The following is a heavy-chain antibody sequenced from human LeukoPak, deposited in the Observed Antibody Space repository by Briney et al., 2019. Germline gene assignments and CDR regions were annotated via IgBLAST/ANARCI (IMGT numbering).Heavy chain of an antibody. J-gene: IGHJ4*02. CDR1: GGTFSSYA. D-gene: IGHD3-9*01. CDR3: ARVRSRYYDILTGYYGAFDY. Sequence: SVKVSCKASGGTFSSYAISWVRQAPGQGLEWMGGIIPIFGTANYAQRFQGRVTITADESTSTAYMELSSLRSEDTAVYYCARVRSRYYDILTGYYGAFDYWGQGTLVTVSS. CDR2: IIPIFGTA. V-gene: IGHV1-69*13.